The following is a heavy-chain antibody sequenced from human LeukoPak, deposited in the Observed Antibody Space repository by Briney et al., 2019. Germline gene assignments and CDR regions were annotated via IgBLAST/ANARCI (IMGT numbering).Heavy chain of an antibody. CDR1: GYSISSGYY. J-gene: IGHJ6*03. CDR3: ARRVYDFWSGYYSTPNYYYYMDV. D-gene: IGHD3-3*01. Sequence: SETLSLTCTVSGYSISSGYYWGWIRQPPGKGLGWIGSFYHSGSTYYNPSLKSRVTISVDTSKNQFSLKLSSVTAADTSVYYCARRVYDFWSGYYSTPNYYYYMDVWGKGTTVTVSS. V-gene: IGHV4-38-2*02. CDR2: FYHSGST.